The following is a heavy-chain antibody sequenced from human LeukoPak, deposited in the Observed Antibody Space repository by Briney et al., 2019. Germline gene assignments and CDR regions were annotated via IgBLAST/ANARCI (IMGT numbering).Heavy chain of an antibody. D-gene: IGHD6-13*01. V-gene: IGHV3-23*01. CDR1: GFTFSSYA. CDR2: ISGSGGST. J-gene: IGHJ3*02. CDR3: AKDMSTIAAAEGLLDDI. Sequence: GGSLRLSCAASGFTFSSYAMSWVRQAPGKGLEWVSAISGSGGSTYYADSVKGRFTISRDNSKNTLYLQMNSLRAEDTAVYYCAKDMSTIAAAEGLLDDIWGQGTMVTVSS.